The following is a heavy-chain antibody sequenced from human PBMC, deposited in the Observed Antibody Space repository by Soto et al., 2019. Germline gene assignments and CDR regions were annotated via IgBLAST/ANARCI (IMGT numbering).Heavy chain of an antibody. V-gene: IGHV4-30-4*01. CDR3: AGGKGYSSGWPFDY. D-gene: IGHD6-19*01. CDR1: GGSISSSDYY. CDR2: ISYSGRT. J-gene: IGHJ4*02. Sequence: SETLSLTCTVSGGSISSSDYYWSWIRQPPEKGLEWIGYISYSGRTYYNPSLETRPTILVDTSKNLFSLNLNSVTAADTAVYYCAGGKGYSSGWPFDYWGQGTLVTVSS.